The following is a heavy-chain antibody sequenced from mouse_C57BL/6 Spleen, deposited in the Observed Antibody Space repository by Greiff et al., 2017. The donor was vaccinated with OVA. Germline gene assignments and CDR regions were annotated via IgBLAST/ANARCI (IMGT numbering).Heavy chain of an antibody. V-gene: IGHV1-26*01. CDR1: GYTFTDYY. D-gene: IGHD2-2*01. J-gene: IGHJ2*01. Sequence: VQLQQSGPELVKPGASVKISCKASGYTFTDYYMNWVKQSHGKSLEWIGDINPNNGGTSYNQKFKGKATLTVDKSSSTAYMELRSLTSEDSAVYYCARSSMVTTFDYWGQGTTLTVSS. CDR2: INPNNGGT. CDR3: ARSSMVTTFDY.